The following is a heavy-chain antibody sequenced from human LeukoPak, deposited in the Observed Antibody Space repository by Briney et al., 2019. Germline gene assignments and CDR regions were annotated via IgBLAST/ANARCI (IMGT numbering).Heavy chain of an antibody. V-gene: IGHV1-2*02. Sequence: ASVKVSCKASGYTFTGYYMHWVRQAPGQGLEWMGWINPNSGGTNYAQKFQGRATMTRDTSISTAYMELSRLRSDDTAVYYCARSQWDSGQGVVPAATTNPGYWGQGTLVTVSS. J-gene: IGHJ4*02. CDR2: INPNSGGT. CDR3: ARSQWDSGQGVVPAATTNPGY. D-gene: IGHD2-2*01. CDR1: GYTFTGYY.